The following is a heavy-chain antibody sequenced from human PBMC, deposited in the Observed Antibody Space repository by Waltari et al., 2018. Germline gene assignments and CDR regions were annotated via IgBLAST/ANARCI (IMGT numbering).Heavy chain of an antibody. CDR2: ISSSGSTI. V-gene: IGHV3-48*03. Sequence: EVQLVESGGGLVQPGGSLRLSCAASGFTFSSYEMNWVRQAPGKGLEWGSYISSSGSTIYYADSVKGLFTISRDNAKNSLYLQMNSLRAEDTAVYYCAREPLSHGIDYWGQGTLVTVSS. CDR1: GFTFSSYE. CDR3: AREPLSHGIDY. J-gene: IGHJ4*02.